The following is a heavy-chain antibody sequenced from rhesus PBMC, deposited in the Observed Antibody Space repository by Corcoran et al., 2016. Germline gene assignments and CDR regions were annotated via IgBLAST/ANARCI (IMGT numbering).Heavy chain of an antibody. D-gene: IGHD3-9*01. CDR1: GFTFSNYY. CDR3: THYDDDYGYYS. V-gene: IGHV3-13*01. J-gene: IGHJ4*01. Sequence: GGGLVQPGGSLRLSWAASGFTFSNYYMHWARQAQGKGQEWVGLIRTKANSYTTEYAAAVKGRFTISRDDSKNTLYLQMSSLKTEDTALYYCTHYDDDYGYYSWGQGVLVTVSS. CDR2: IRTKANSYTT.